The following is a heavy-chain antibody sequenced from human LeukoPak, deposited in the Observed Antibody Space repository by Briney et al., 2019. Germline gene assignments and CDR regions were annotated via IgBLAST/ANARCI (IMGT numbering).Heavy chain of an antibody. J-gene: IGHJ4*02. D-gene: IGHD4-4*01. CDR1: GYTFTSYG. Sequence: ASVKVSCKASGYTFTSYGISWVRQAPGQRLEWMGWISAYNGNTNYAQKLQGRVTMTTDTSTSTAYMELRSLRSDDTAVYYCARDLGYSTPHGFDYWGQGTLVTVSS. V-gene: IGHV1-18*01. CDR2: ISAYNGNT. CDR3: ARDLGYSTPHGFDY.